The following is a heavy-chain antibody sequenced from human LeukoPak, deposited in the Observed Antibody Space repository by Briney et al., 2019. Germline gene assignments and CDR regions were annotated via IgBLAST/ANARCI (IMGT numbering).Heavy chain of an antibody. Sequence: PSETLSLTWTVSGGSIGRFYWSCIRQPPGKGLEWIGYIYYSGSTNYNPSLKSRVTISVDTSKDQFSLRLSSVTAADTAVYYFARYNSSWYYFDYWGQGTLVTVSS. CDR2: IYYSGST. V-gene: IGHV4-59*08. D-gene: IGHD6-13*01. J-gene: IGHJ4*02. CDR1: GGSIGRFY. CDR3: ARYNSSWYYFDY.